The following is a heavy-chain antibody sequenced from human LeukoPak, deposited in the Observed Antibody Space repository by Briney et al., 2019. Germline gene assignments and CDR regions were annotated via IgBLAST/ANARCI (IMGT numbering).Heavy chain of an antibody. J-gene: IGHJ6*03. CDR3: ARGPRSPNNYYMDV. Sequence: GGSLRLSCAVSGFTYSSYAMSWVRQAPGKGLEWVSGISGSGGGTYYADSVKGRFTISRDNAKNTLYLQMNSLRAEDTAVYYCARGPRSPNNYYMDVWGKGTMVTVSS. CDR1: GFTYSSYA. V-gene: IGHV3-23*01. CDR2: ISGSGGGT.